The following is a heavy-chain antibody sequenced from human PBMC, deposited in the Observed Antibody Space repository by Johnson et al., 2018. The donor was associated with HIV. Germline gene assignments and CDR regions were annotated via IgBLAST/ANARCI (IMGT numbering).Heavy chain of an antibody. J-gene: IGHJ3*01. CDR2: IQYDGSDK. Sequence: QMQLVESGGGVVQPGGSLRLSCAASGFTFRSNGMHWVRQAPGKGLEWVTFIQYDGSDKSYADSVKGRFTVSRENSKNTLYLQMNSLRGEDTAMYYCAKDGGRWSYSFDVWGQGTMVSVSS. V-gene: IGHV3-30*02. CDR3: AKDGGRWSYSFDV. D-gene: IGHD3-16*01. CDR1: GFTFRSNG.